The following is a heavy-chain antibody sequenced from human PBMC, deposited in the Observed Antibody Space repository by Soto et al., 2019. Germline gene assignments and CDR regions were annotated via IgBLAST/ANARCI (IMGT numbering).Heavy chain of an antibody. CDR1: GYTFTSYA. D-gene: IGHD2-21*02. CDR2: INAGNGNT. V-gene: IGHV1-3*01. J-gene: IGHJ4*02. Sequence: ASVKVSCKASGYTFTSYAMHWVRQAPGQRLEWMGWINAGNGNTKYSQKFQGRVTITRDTSASTAYMELSSLRSEDTAVYYCARSIVVVPAADYWGQGTLVTVS. CDR3: ARSIVVVPAADY.